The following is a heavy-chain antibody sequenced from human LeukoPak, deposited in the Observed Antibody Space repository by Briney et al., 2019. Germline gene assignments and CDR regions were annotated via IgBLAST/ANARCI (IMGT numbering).Heavy chain of an antibody. J-gene: IGHJ5*02. D-gene: IGHD2-2*01. Sequence: GRSLRLSCAASGFTFSSYAMSWVRQSPGKGLEWVSAISVSGGSTYYADSGKGRFTISRDNPKNTLDRQMNTLRAKDTAAYYCARDIVVVPAAGFDPRGQGTLVTVSS. CDR2: ISVSGGST. CDR3: ARDIVVVPAAGFDP. CDR1: GFTFSSYA. V-gene: IGHV3-23*01.